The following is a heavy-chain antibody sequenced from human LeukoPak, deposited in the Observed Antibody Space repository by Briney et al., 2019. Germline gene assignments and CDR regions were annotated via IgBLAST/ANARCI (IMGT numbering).Heavy chain of an antibody. Sequence: GGSLRLSCAASGFTFSSYEMNWVRQAPGKGLEWVSYISSSGSTKYYVDSVTGRFTISRDNAKNSLYLQMTSLRAEDTAVYYCARDGDLAPDVPFDYWGQGTLVTVSS. CDR3: ARDGDLAPDVPFDY. CDR1: GFTFSSYE. J-gene: IGHJ4*02. V-gene: IGHV3-48*03. CDR2: ISSSGSTK. D-gene: IGHD7-27*01.